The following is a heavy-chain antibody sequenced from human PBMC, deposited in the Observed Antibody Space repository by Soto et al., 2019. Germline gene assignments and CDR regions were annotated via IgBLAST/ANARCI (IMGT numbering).Heavy chain of an antibody. J-gene: IGHJ6*02. CDR2: IYYSGST. D-gene: IGHD3-10*01. Sequence: PSETLSLTCTVSGGSISSSIYYWSWIRQHPGKGLEWIGYIYYSGSTYYNPSLKSRVTISVDTSKNQLSLKLSSVTAADTAVYKCARAYGSGYMDVWGQGTTVTVSS. CDR1: GGSISSSIYY. V-gene: IGHV4-31*03. CDR3: ARAYGSGYMDV.